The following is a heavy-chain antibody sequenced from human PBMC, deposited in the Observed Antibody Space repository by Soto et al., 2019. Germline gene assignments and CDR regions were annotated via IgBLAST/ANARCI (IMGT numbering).Heavy chain of an antibody. CDR3: AKDKRSGSADAFDI. Sequence: EVQLLESGGGLVQPGGFLRLSCAASGFPFSSYAMSWVRQGPGKGLEWVSAIGGSGGSTYYADSVKGRFTISGDNSKNTLYLQMSSLRAEDTAVYYCAKDKRSGSADAFDIWGQGTMVTVSS. CDR1: GFPFSSYA. V-gene: IGHV3-23*01. J-gene: IGHJ3*02. D-gene: IGHD1-26*01. CDR2: IGGSGGST.